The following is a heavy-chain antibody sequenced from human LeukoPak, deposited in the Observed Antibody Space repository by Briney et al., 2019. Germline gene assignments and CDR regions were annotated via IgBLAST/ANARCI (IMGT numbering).Heavy chain of an antibody. CDR1: GFTFSSSA. V-gene: IGHV3-23*01. D-gene: IGHD3-10*01. CDR2: ISGSGDRT. CDR3: ARPFGQLSSSYFDY. Sequence: PGGSLRLSCAASGFTFSSSAMSWVRQAPGKGLEWVSTISGSGDRTYYADSVKGRFTISRDNAKNSLYLQMNSLRADDTALYYCARPFGQLSSSYFDYWGQGTLVTVSS. J-gene: IGHJ4*02.